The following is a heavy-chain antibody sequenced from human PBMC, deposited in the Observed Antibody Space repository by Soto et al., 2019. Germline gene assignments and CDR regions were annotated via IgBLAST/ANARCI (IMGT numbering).Heavy chain of an antibody. CDR2: IRSKAYGGTT. V-gene: IGHV3-49*03. Sequence: GGSLRLSCTASGFTFVDYAMSWFRQAPGKGLEWVGFIRSKAYGGTTEYAASVKGRFTISRDDSKSIAYLQMNSLKTEDTAVYYCTRGGLGIVPYYYYGMDVWGQGTTVTVS. J-gene: IGHJ6*02. CDR1: GFTFVDYA. D-gene: IGHD7-27*01. CDR3: TRGGLGIVPYYYYGMDV.